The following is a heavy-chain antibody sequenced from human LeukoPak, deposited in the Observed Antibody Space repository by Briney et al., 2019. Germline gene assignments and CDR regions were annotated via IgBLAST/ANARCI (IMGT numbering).Heavy chain of an antibody. CDR3: AKDLGRYRNNYFDY. Sequence: GGSLRLSCAASGFTFSSYAMSWVRQAPEKGLEWVSTISGSGGGTYYADSVKGRFTISRDDSKNTLYLQMNSLRAEDMAVYYCAKDLGRYRNNYFDYWGQGSPVTVSS. CDR2: ISGSGGGT. CDR1: GFTFSSYA. J-gene: IGHJ4*02. D-gene: IGHD1-26*01. V-gene: IGHV3-23*01.